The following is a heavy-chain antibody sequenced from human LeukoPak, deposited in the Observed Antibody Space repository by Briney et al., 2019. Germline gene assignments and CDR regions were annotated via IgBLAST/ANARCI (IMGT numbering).Heavy chain of an antibody. J-gene: IGHJ5*02. CDR3: AKQHKSYYDILTGYSGGNWFDP. CDR2: IRYDGSNK. Sequence: GGSLRLSCAASGFTFSSYGMHWVRQAPGKGLEWVAFIRYDGSNKYYADSVKGRFTISRDNSKNTPYLQMNSLRAEDTAVYYCAKQHKSYYDILTGYSGGNWFDPWGQGTLVTVSS. D-gene: IGHD3-9*01. V-gene: IGHV3-30*02. CDR1: GFTFSSYG.